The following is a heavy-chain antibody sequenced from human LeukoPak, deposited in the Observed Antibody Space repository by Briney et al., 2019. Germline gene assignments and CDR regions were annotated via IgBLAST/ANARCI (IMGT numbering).Heavy chain of an antibody. Sequence: PSETLSLTCTVSGGSTSSYYWTWIRQPPGKGLEWIGYIYYSGSTNYNPSLKSRVTISVDTSKNQFSLKLSSVTAADTAVYYCARQGSPGAVAGKVFDYWGQGTLVTVSS. V-gene: IGHV4-59*08. J-gene: IGHJ4*02. CDR3: ARQGSPGAVAGKVFDY. CDR1: GGSTSSYY. D-gene: IGHD6-19*01. CDR2: IYYSGST.